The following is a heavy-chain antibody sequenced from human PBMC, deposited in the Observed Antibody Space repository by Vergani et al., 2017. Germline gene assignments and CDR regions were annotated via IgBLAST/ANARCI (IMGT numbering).Heavy chain of an antibody. CDR3: AGVDFDWSIPPP. CDR2: IIPIFGTA. Sequence: QVQLVQSGAEVKKPGSSVKVSCKASGGTFSSYAISWVRQAPGRGLEWMGGIIPIFGTANYAQKFQGRLTITADESTRTAYMELSSLISEDTAVYYCAGVDFDWSIPPPWGQGTLVTVSS. CDR1: GGTFSSYA. V-gene: IGHV1-69*12. D-gene: IGHD3-9*01. J-gene: IGHJ5*02.